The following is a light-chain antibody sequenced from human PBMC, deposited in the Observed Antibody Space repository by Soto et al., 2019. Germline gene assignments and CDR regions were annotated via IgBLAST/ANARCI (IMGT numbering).Light chain of an antibody. CDR3: QQYKTYPLT. V-gene: IGKV1-5*03. CDR1: QSVGHW. J-gene: IGKJ1*01. CDR2: DAS. Sequence: IRMTQSPSTQSASIGDRVTITCRASQSVGHWLAWYQQKPGRAPKFLIYDASNLESGVTSRFSGGGSGTEFTLTISSLQPDDFATYYCQQYKTYPLTFGEGTKVDIK.